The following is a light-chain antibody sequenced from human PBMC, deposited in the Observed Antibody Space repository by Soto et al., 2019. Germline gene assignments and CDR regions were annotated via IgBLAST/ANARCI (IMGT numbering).Light chain of an antibody. J-gene: IGKJ1*01. V-gene: IGKV3-20*01. Sequence: EIVMTQSPATLSVCPWEIATLSYRANQNIISNLAWYQQKPGQAPRLLIYGASSRATGIPDRFSGSGSGTDFTLTISRLEPEDFAVYYCQQHGGSRTFGQGTKVDIK. CDR1: QNIISN. CDR3: QQHGGSRT. CDR2: GAS.